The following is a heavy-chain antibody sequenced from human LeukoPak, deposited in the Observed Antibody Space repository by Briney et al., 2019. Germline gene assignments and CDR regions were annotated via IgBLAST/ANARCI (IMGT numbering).Heavy chain of an antibody. CDR1: GFTFSRSW. J-gene: IGHJ4*02. Sequence: GGSLRLSCVASGFTFSRSWMDWVRQAPGKGLEWVANIKEDGSQTYYVDSAKGRFSISRDNAKNSLYLQMDSLRVEDTAIYYCAKSLDYWGRGTLVTVSS. V-gene: IGHV3-7*01. CDR3: AKSLDY. CDR2: IKEDGSQT.